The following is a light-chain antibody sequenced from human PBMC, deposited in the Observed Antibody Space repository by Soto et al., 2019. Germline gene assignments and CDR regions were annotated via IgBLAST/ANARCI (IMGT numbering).Light chain of an antibody. CDR2: SNN. V-gene: IGLV1-44*01. CDR3: AAWDDSLNGPV. CDR1: SFNIGSNT. Sequence: QSVLTQPPSASGTPGQRVTISCSGSSFNIGSNTVNWYQQLPGTAPKLLIYSNNQWPSGVHDRFSGSKSGTSASLAISGLQSEDEADYYCAAWDDSLNGPVFGGGTKVTVL. J-gene: IGLJ2*01.